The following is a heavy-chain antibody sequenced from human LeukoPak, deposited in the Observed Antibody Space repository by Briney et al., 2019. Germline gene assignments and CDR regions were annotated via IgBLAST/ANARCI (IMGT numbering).Heavy chain of an antibody. V-gene: IGHV3-7*03. CDR3: AKGSYYDSSGSFYFDY. Sequence: GGSLRLSCAASGFTFSSYWMSWVRQAPGKGLEWVANIKQDGSEKYYVDSVKGRFTISRDNSKNTLYVQVNNLGTEDTAAYYCAKGSYYDSSGSFYFDYWGQGTLVTVSS. CDR2: IKQDGSEK. D-gene: IGHD3-22*01. J-gene: IGHJ4*02. CDR1: GFTFSSYW.